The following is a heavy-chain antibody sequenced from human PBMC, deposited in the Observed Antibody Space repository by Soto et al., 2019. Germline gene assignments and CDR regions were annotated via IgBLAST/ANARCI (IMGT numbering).Heavy chain of an antibody. J-gene: IGHJ6*01. Sequence: SVKVSCKASGGTVSSYAISWVRQAPGQGLEWMGGIIPIFGTANYAQKFQGRVTITADKSTSTAYMELSSLRSEDTAVYYCGGGDTAMGYYSSGMEVCGQGSTVTVCS. V-gene: IGHV1-69*06. D-gene: IGHD5-18*01. CDR3: GGGDTAMGYYSSGMEV. CDR2: IIPIFGTA. CDR1: GGTVSSYA.